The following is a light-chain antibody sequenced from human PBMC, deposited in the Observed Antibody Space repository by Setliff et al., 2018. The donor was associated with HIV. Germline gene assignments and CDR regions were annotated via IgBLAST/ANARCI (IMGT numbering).Light chain of an antibody. CDR1: SSDVGFYNR. CDR3: SSYTSSTTWV. V-gene: IGLV2-18*02. CDR2: EVS. Sequence: QSALTQPPSVSGSPGQSVTISCTGTSSDVGFYNRVSWYQQPPGPAPKLMISEVSNRPSGVPDRFSGSKSGNTASLTISGLRAEDEADYYCSSYTSSTTWVFGTGTKVTVL. J-gene: IGLJ1*01.